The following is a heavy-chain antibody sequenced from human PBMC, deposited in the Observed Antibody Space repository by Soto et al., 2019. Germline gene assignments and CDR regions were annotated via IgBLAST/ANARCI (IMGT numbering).Heavy chain of an antibody. CDR1: GGSISSYY. V-gene: IGHV4-59*08. CDR2: IYYSGST. CDR3: ARLVLPPLKFDP. Sequence: SETLSLTCTVSGGSISSYYWSWIRQPPGKGLEWIGYIYYSGSTNYNPSLKSRVTISVDTSKNQFSLKLSSVTAADTAVYYCARLVLPPLKFDPWGQGTLVTVSS. J-gene: IGHJ5*02. D-gene: IGHD3-10*01.